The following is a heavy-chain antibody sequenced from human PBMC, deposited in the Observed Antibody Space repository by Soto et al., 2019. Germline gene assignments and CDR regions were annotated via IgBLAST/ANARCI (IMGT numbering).Heavy chain of an antibody. J-gene: IGHJ4*02. V-gene: IGHV4-4*02. CDR2: ISHNDLK. D-gene: IGHD2-8*02. Sequence: KASETLSLTCAVSGDSVNTHDWWAWVRQPPGKRPEWIGEISHNDLKNYHPFLKTRLSFSISRDRSSLQFSLSLRSVTATDTAVYFCARRTSSGAIDDWGQGKMVTVSS. CDR1: GDSVNTHDW. CDR3: ARRTSSGAIDD.